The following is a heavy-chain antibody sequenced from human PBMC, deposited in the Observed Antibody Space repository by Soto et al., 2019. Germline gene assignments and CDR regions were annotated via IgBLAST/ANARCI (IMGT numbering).Heavy chain of an antibody. D-gene: IGHD6-19*01. Sequence: PGGSLRLSCEASGFIFDDYAMHWVRQAPGKGLEWVSYISSSGSTIYYADSVKGRFTISRDNAKNSLYLQMNSLRAEDTAVYYCARSSGWYLDYYGMDVWGQGTTVTVSS. V-gene: IGHV3-48*03. CDR3: ARSSGWYLDYYGMDV. J-gene: IGHJ6*02. CDR2: ISSSGSTI. CDR1: GFIFDDYA.